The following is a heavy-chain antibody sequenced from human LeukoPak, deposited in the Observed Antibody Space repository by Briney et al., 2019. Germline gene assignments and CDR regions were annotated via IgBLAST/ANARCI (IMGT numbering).Heavy chain of an antibody. CDR1: AYTFIAYY. V-gene: IGHV1-2*02. D-gene: IGHD3-16*01. CDR3: ARGGAWGDREVEY. Sequence: ASVKVSCKASAYTFIAYYMHWVRQAPGQGLEWMGWINPKSGGTNYAQKFQGRVTMTRDTSISTAYMELSRLTSDDTAVYYCARGGAWGDREVEYWGQGSLVTVSS. CDR2: INPKSGGT. J-gene: IGHJ4*02.